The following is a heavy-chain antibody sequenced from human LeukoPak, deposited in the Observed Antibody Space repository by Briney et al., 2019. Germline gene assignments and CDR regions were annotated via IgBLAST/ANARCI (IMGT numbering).Heavy chain of an antibody. D-gene: IGHD6-13*01. Sequence: GGSLRLSCAASGFTFSSYAMSWVRQAPGKGLERAAVISYDGSNKYYADSVKGRFTISRDNSKNTLYLQMNSLRAEDTAVYYCARDFRIAAAGTDYWGQGTLVTVSS. V-gene: IGHV3-30*04. CDR1: GFTFSSYA. CDR2: ISYDGSNK. CDR3: ARDFRIAAAGTDY. J-gene: IGHJ4*02.